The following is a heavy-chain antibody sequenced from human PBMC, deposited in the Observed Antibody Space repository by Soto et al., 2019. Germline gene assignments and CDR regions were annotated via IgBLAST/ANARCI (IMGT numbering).Heavy chain of an antibody. D-gene: IGHD3-16*01. CDR1: GYSFTNND. V-gene: IGHV1-8*01. Sequence: ASVKVSCKASGYSFTNNDVTWVRQATGQGLERMGWMSPGSGDTGYAQKFQGRVTMTRDISIATAYMELSSLRSDDTAIYYCAGMATFGSLNWFDPWGQGTLVTVSS. CDR3: AGMATFGSLNWFDP. CDR2: MSPGSGDT. J-gene: IGHJ5*02.